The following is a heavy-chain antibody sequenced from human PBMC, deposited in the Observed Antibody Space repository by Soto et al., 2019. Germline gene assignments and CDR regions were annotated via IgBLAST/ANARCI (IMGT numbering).Heavy chain of an antibody. D-gene: IGHD3-10*01. J-gene: IGHJ4*02. CDR1: GLSVSNNY. V-gene: IGHV3-66*01. Sequence: TGGSLRLSCAPSGLSVSNNYMSWVRQAPGKGLEWVSVIYSGGTTHYAGSVKGRFTISRDIFKNMLYLQMNNLRAEDTAVYYCARDFRLMVGGAGFDYWGQGISVTVSS. CDR2: IYSGGTT. CDR3: ARDFRLMVGGAGFDY.